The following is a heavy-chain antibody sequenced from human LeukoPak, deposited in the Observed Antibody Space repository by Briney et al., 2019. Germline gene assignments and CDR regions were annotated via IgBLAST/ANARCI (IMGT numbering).Heavy chain of an antibody. V-gene: IGHV3-23*01. D-gene: IGHD6-6*01. Sequence: SGGSLRLSCAASGFTFSSYAMSWVRQAPGKGLEWVSAISGSGGSTYYADSVKGRFTISRDNSKNTLYLQMSSLRAEDTAVYYCARDRGSSSSGSDYWGQGTLVTVSS. J-gene: IGHJ4*02. CDR3: ARDRGSSSSGSDY. CDR1: GFTFSSYA. CDR2: ISGSGGST.